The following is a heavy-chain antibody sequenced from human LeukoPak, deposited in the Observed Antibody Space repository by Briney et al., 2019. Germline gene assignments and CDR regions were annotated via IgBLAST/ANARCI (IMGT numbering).Heavy chain of an antibody. CDR1: GFTFSSYT. CDR2: LSYSNRYR. Sequence: GGSLRLSCAASGFTFSSYTMNWVRQAPGKGLEWVASLSYSNRYRFYVDSVKGRFSISRDDAKNSLYLQMDSLRAEDTAVYYCVRGIGYFYGLRSYYMDVWGNGTTVTVSS. J-gene: IGHJ6*03. V-gene: IGHV3-21*01. D-gene: IGHD3-10*01. CDR3: VRGIGYFYGLRSYYMDV.